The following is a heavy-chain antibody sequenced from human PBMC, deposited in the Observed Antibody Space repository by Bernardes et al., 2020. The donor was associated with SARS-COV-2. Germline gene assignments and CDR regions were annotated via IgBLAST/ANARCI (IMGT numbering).Heavy chain of an antibody. V-gene: IGHV3-30*18. CDR1: GFTFSSYG. J-gene: IGHJ6*02. Sequence: GSLRLSCAASGFTFSSYGMHWVRQAPGKGLEWVAVISYDGSNKYYADSVKGRFTISRDNSKNTLYLQMNSLRAEDTAVYYCAKDRGAGGYGMDVWGQGTTVTVSS. CDR2: ISYDGSNK. CDR3: AKDRGAGGYGMDV. D-gene: IGHD1-26*01.